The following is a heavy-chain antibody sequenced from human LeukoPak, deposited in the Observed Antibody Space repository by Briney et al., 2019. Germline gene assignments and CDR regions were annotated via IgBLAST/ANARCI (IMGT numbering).Heavy chain of an antibody. J-gene: IGHJ4*02. V-gene: IGHV3-30-3*02. CDR2: ISYDGSNK. D-gene: IGHD6-13*01. Sequence: PGGSLRLSCAASGFTFSSYAMSWVRQAPGKGLEWVAVISYDGSNKYYADSVKGRFTISRDNSKNTLYLQMNSLRAEDTAVYYCAKEANDSELYSSLDYWGQGTLVTVSS. CDR1: GFTFSSYA. CDR3: AKEANDSELYSSLDY.